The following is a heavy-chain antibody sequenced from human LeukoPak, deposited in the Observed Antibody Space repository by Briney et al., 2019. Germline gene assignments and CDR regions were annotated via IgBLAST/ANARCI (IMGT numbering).Heavy chain of an antibody. V-gene: IGHV3-53*01. CDR1: GLTVSSNH. D-gene: IGHD6-13*01. Sequence: GLCLRLSCAASGLTVSSNHMAWVRQAPGKGLEWVSVIYTGGITYYADSVQGRFIISRDTSRNTLYLQMNSLRVEDTALYYCARDHAPAGVGLDYWGQGTHVTVPS. CDR2: IYTGGIT. J-gene: IGHJ4*02. CDR3: ARDHAPAGVGLDY.